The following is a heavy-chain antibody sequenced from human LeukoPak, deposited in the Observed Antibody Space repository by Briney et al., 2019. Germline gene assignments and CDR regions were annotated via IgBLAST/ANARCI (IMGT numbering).Heavy chain of an antibody. V-gene: IGHV1-18*04. CDR2: ISAYNGNT. D-gene: IGHD3-16*02. CDR3: ARTSGPYDYVWGSYRYMAPYFDY. CDR1: GYTFTSYG. J-gene: IGHJ4*02. Sequence: GASVKVSCKASGYTFTSYGISWVRQAPGQGLEWMGWISAYNGNTNYAQKLQGRVTMTTDTSTSTAYMELRSLRSDDTAVYYCARTSGPYDYVWGSYRYMAPYFDYWGQGTLVTVSS.